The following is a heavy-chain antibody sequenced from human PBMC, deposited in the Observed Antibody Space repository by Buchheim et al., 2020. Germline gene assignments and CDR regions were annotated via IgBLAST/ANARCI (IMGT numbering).Heavy chain of an antibody. D-gene: IGHD3-22*01. CDR2: INPSGGST. Sequence: QVQLVQSGAEVKKPGASVKVSCKASGYTFTSYYMHWVRQAPGQGLEWMGIINPSGGSTSYAQKFQGRVTMTRATSTRKVSLELSSLRSEDTAVYYCARGMYYYDSSHGTVYYFDYWGQGTL. CDR3: ARGMYYYDSSHGTVYYFDY. CDR1: GYTFTSYY. V-gene: IGHV1-46*01. J-gene: IGHJ4*02.